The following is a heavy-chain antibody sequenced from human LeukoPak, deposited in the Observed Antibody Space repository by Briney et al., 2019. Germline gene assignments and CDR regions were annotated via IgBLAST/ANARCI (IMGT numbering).Heavy chain of an antibody. Sequence: GGSLRLSCAASGFTFTDYAMGWIRQAPGQGLEWASTISASGSTTYYADSVRGRFTISRDNSKNTLSLQMSSLRAEDTAVYYCAKARTPYNSGFDYWGQGTLVAVSS. CDR2: ISASGSTT. CDR3: AKARTPYNSGFDY. V-gene: IGHV3-23*01. CDR1: GFTFTDYA. J-gene: IGHJ4*02. D-gene: IGHD6-19*01.